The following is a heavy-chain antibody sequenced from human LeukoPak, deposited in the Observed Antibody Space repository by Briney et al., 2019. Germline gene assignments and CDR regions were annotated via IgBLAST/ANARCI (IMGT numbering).Heavy chain of an antibody. CDR1: GFTFSSYS. V-gene: IGHV3-48*04. Sequence: GGSLRLSCAASGFTFSSYSMNWVRQAPGKGLEWVSYISSSSSTIYYADSVKGRFTISRDNAKNSLYLQMNSLRAEDTAVYYCTTAGSRSSMPLYYYYMDVWGKGTTVTVSS. D-gene: IGHD1-26*01. J-gene: IGHJ6*03. CDR3: TTAGSRSSMPLYYYYMDV. CDR2: ISSSSSTI.